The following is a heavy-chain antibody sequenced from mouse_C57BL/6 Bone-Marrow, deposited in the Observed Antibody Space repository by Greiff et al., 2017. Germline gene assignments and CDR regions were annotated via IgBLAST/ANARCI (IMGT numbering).Heavy chain of an antibody. CDR2: IDPSDSYT. V-gene: IGHV1-69*01. CDR3: ARSDGAYYSILDY. D-gene: IGHD2-5*01. Sequence: QVQLQQPGAELVMPGASVKLSCKASGYTFTSYWMHWVKQRPGQGLEWIGEIDPSDSYTNYNQKFKGKSTLTVDKSSSTAYMQLSSLTSEDSAVYYRARSDGAYYSILDYWGQGTTLTVSS. J-gene: IGHJ2*01. CDR1: GYTFTSYW.